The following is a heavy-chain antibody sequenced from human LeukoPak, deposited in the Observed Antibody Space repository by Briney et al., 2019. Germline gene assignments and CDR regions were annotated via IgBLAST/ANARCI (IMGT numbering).Heavy chain of an antibody. V-gene: IGHV1-2*02. Sequence: ASVKVSCKAAGYTFTDYHIHWVRQAPGQGLEWMGWINPNSGGTNYAGKFQGRVTMTSDTSISTAYMDLSRLRSDDTAVYYCARRYTGSSEGFDYWGQGTLVTVSS. CDR1: GYTFTDYH. J-gene: IGHJ4*02. CDR3: ARRYTGSSEGFDY. CDR2: INPNSGGT. D-gene: IGHD6-6*01.